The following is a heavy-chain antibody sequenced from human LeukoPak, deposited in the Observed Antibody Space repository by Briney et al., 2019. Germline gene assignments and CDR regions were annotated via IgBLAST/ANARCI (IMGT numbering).Heavy chain of an antibody. CDR1: GYSISSGYY. D-gene: IGHD3-10*01. V-gene: IGHV4-38-2*02. CDR2: IYHSGST. J-gene: IGHJ5*02. Sequence: MSSETLSLTCTVSGYSISSGYYWGWIRQPPGKGLEWIGSIYHSGSTYYNPSLKSRVTISVDTSKNQFSLKLSSVTAADTAVYYCARRTSQYYYGSGSQLNNWFDPWGQGTLVTVSS. CDR3: ARRTSQYYYGSGSQLNNWFDP.